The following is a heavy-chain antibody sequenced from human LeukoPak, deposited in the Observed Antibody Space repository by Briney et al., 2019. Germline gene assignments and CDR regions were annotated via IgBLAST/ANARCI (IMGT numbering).Heavy chain of an antibody. CDR3: ARVPRKAYYYDSSGTPVGFDY. V-gene: IGHV4-34*01. Sequence: SETLSLTCAVYGGSFSGYYWSCIRQPPGKGLEWIGEINHSGSTNYNPSLKSRVTISVDTSKNQFSLKLSSVTAADTAVYYCARVPRKAYYYDSSGTPVGFDYWGQGTLATVSS. CDR1: GGSFSGYY. D-gene: IGHD3-22*01. CDR2: INHSGST. J-gene: IGHJ4*02.